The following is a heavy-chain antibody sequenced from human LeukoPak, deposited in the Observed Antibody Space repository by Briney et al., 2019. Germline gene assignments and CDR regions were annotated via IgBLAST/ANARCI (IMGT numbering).Heavy chain of an antibody. CDR3: ASDDSYAFDI. CDR2: VNSDESST. D-gene: IGHD2-21*01. V-gene: IGHV3-74*01. Sequence: GGSLRLSCAASGFTVSSRWMHWVRQAPGKGLVWVSHVNSDESSTNYADSVKGRFTISRDNTKNTLCLQMNSLRAEDTAVYYCASDDSYAFDIWGQGTMVTVSS. CDR1: GFTVSSRW. J-gene: IGHJ3*02.